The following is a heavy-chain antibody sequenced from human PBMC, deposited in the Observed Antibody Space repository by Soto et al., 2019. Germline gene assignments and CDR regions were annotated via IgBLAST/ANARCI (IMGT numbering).Heavy chain of an antibody. V-gene: IGHV4-61*01. J-gene: IGHJ6*02. Sequence: QVQLQESDPGLVKPSETLSLTCTVSGGSVSSGTYYWTWIRQPPGKGLEWIGYIYGTGSTNDNPSRKSLLTLSVDTSKNQFSLKLSSVTAADTAVYYCARAYYYGSGRGRSMDVWGQGTTVTV. CDR1: GGSVSSGTYY. D-gene: IGHD3-10*01. CDR2: IYGTGST. CDR3: ARAYYYGSGRGRSMDV.